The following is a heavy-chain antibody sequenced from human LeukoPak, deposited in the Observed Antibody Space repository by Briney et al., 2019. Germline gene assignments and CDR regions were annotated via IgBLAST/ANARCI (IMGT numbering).Heavy chain of an antibody. Sequence: GGSLRLSCAASGFTFSSDSMNWVRQAPGKGLEWVSSISSSSSYKFYADSVKGRFTISRDNAKNSVYLQMNSLRVEDTAVYYCWRWNHDQSNFLDYWGQGTLVTVSS. V-gene: IGHV3-21*01. CDR1: GFTFSSDS. J-gene: IGHJ4*02. CDR2: ISSSSSYK. CDR3: WRWNHDQSNFLDY. D-gene: IGHD4-11*01.